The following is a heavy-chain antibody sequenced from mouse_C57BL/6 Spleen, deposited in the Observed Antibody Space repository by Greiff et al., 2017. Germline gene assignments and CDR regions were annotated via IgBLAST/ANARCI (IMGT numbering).Heavy chain of an antibody. D-gene: IGHD1-1*01. CDR1: GFNIKDYY. V-gene: IGHV14-2*01. CDR2: IDPEDGAT. Sequence: EVQLLQSGAELVKPGASVKLSCTASGFNIKDYYMHWVKQRTEQGLEWIGRIDPEDGATKYAPTLQGQVTITADTSSNTAYLQLISLTSYDTAVNYCARSYYCGSSPPFAYWGQGTLVTVSA. CDR3: ARSYYCGSSPPFAY. J-gene: IGHJ3*01.